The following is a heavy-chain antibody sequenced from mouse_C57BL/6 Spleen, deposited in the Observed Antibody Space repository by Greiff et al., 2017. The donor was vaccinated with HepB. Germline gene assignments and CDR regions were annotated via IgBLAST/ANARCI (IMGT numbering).Heavy chain of an antibody. CDR2: IRSKSSNYAT. V-gene: IGHV10-3*01. J-gene: IGHJ1*03. CDR1: GFTFNTYA. CDR3: VRDMDYYGSSWYFDV. Sequence: EVKLQESGGGLVQPKGSLKLSCAASGFTFNTYAMHWVRQAPGKGLEWVARIRSKSSNYATYYADSVKDRFTISRDDSQSMLYLQMNNLKTEDPAMYYCVRDMDYYGSSWYFDVWGTGTTVTVSS. D-gene: IGHD1-1*01.